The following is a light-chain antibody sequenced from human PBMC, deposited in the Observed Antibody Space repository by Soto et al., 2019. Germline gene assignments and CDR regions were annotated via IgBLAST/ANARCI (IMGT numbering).Light chain of an antibody. V-gene: IGKV3-20*01. J-gene: IGKJ5*01. CDR2: GAS. CDR3: QQYGNSPQIT. CDR1: QSVRNSY. Sequence: VLTQSPGTLSLSPGERATLSCRASQSVRNSYLAWYQQKPGQAPRLLISGASSRSTGIPDRFSGNGSGTDFTLTISRLEPEDFAVYYCQQYGNSPQITFGQGTRLEIK.